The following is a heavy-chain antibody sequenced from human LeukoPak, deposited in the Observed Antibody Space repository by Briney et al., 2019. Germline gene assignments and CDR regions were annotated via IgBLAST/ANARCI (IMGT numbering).Heavy chain of an antibody. CDR2: IWYDGSNK. CDR1: GFTFSSYG. J-gene: IGHJ4*02. Sequence: GGSLRLSCAASGFTFSSYGMHWVRQAPGKGLEWGAVIWYDGSNKYYADSVKGRFTISRDNSKNTLYLQMNSLRAEDTAVYYCAKAKRITAAGSVFLFDYWGQGTLVTVSS. D-gene: IGHD6-13*01. V-gene: IGHV3-33*06. CDR3: AKAKRITAAGSVFLFDY.